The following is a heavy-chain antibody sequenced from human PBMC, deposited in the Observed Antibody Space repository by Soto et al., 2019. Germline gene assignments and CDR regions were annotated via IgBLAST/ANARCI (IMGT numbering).Heavy chain of an antibody. D-gene: IGHD6-6*01. J-gene: IGHJ4*02. CDR2: IYYSGSA. CDR3: ARVLAARASRDFDY. CDR1: GGSISSGAYY. Sequence: SETLSLTCTVSGGSISSGAYYWSWIRQPPGKGLEWIGYIYYSGSAYYNPSLKSRVTISVDTSKNQFSLKLTSVTAADTAVYYCARVLAARASRDFDYWGQGTLVTVSS. V-gene: IGHV4-30-4*01.